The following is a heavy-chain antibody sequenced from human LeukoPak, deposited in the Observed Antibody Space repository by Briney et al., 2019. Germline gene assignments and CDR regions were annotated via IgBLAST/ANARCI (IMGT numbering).Heavy chain of an antibody. D-gene: IGHD6-19*01. J-gene: IGHJ4*02. Sequence: ASVKVSCKASGGTFSSYAISWVRQAPGQGLEWMGGIIPIFGTANYAQKFQGRVTMTTDESTSTAYMELSSLRSEDTAVYYCARAGFSSGWALDYWGQGTLVTVSS. V-gene: IGHV1-69*05. CDR3: ARAGFSSGWALDY. CDR2: IIPIFGTA. CDR1: GGTFSSYA.